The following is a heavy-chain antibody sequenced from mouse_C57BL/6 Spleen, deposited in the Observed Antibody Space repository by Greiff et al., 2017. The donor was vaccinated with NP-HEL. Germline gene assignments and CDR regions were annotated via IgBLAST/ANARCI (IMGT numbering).Heavy chain of an antibody. D-gene: IGHD2-2*01. V-gene: IGHV1-55*01. CDR2: IYPGSGST. Sequence: QVQLQQPGAELVKPGASVKMSCKASGYTFTSYWITWVKQRPGQGLEWIGDIYPGSGSTNYNEKFKSKATLTVDTSSSTAYMQLSSLTSEDSAVYYCARQGGVYYGYGGFAYWGQGTLVTVSA. CDR1: GYTFTSYW. CDR3: ARQGGVYYGYGGFAY. J-gene: IGHJ3*01.